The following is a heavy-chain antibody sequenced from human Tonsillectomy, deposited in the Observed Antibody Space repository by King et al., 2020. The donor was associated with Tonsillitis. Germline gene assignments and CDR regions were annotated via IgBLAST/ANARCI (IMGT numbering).Heavy chain of an antibody. J-gene: IGHJ4*02. D-gene: IGHD3-22*01. CDR1: GGSISSGGYS. CDR3: ARERVRSEYYHSSGFDY. Sequence: LQLQESGSGLVKPSQTLSLTCAVSGGSISSGGYSWSWIRQPPGKGLEWIGYIYYSGSTYYNPSLKSRVTISVDRSKNQFSLKLSSVTAADTAVYYCARERVRSEYYHSSGFDYWGQGTLVTVS. V-gene: IGHV4-30-2*01. CDR2: IYYSGST.